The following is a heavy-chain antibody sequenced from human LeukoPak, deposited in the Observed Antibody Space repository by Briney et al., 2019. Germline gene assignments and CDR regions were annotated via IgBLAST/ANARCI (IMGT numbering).Heavy chain of an antibody. V-gene: IGHV3-74*01. Sequence: TGGSLRLSCAASGFTFSSYWMHWVRQAPGKGLVWVSRINSDGSSTSYADSVKGRFTISRDNAKNTLYLQMNSLRAEDTAVYYCAVNGDSLQFDYWGQGTLVTVSS. CDR1: GFTFSSYW. J-gene: IGHJ4*02. CDR3: AVNGDSLQFDY. CDR2: INSDGSST. D-gene: IGHD4-17*01.